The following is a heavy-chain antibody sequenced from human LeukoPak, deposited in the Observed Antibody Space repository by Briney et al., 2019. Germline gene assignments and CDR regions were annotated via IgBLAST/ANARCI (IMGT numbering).Heavy chain of an antibody. D-gene: IGHD5-12*01. Sequence: SETLSLTCAVYGGSFSGYYWSWIRQPPGKGLEWIGEINHSGSTNYNPSLKSRVTISVDTSKNQFSLELSSVTAADAAVYYCARSSRGRGYSGFRRFYYYMDVWGKGTTVTVSS. V-gene: IGHV4-34*01. CDR3: ARSSRGRGYSGFRRFYYYMDV. CDR2: INHSGST. CDR1: GGSFSGYY. J-gene: IGHJ6*03.